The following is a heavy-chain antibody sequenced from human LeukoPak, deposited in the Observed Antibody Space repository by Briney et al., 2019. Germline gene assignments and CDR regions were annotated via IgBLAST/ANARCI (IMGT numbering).Heavy chain of an antibody. V-gene: IGHV4-61*01. D-gene: IGHD5-12*01. CDR3: ARRRIVATIDY. Sequence: AETLCLTCTVSGVSVSSGTYYWSCIRQPPGKGLEWIGYIYYSGSTNYNPSLKSRVTISVDRSKNQFSLKLTSVTAADTAVYYCARRRIVATIDYWGQGTLVTVSS. CDR2: IYYSGST. CDR1: GVSVSSGTYY. J-gene: IGHJ4*02.